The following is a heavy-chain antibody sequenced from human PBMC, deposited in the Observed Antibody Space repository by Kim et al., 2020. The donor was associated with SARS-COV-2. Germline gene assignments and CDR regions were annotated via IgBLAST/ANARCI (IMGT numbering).Heavy chain of an antibody. CDR1: GFTFSSYA. CDR3: ATGIIGSRDY. V-gene: IGHV3-23*01. CDR2: ITDSGGST. J-gene: IGHJ4*02. Sequence: GGSLRLSCAASGFTFSSYAMSWVRQAPGKGLEWVSAITDSGGSTYYADSVKGRFTISRDNSKNILYLQMSSLRAGGTAVYFCATGIIGSRDYWGQGTLVTVSS.